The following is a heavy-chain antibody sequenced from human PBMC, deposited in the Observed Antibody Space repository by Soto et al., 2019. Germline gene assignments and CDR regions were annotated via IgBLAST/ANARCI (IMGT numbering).Heavy chain of an antibody. CDR3: ARVASCGRDCDYFQP. V-gene: IGHV1-46*01. CDR2: VNPWGGSK. CDR1: GYSFTRYN. Sequence: QVQLVQSGAEMKKPGASLKISCKASGYSFTRYNLQWVRQAPGQGLEWMGIVNPWGGSKGHARKFQGRLSLTRETYTDTVYLYLGRRRCEDMAVYICARVASCGRDCDYFQPWGPCPLVTVAS. J-gene: IGHJ1*01. D-gene: IGHD2-21*02.